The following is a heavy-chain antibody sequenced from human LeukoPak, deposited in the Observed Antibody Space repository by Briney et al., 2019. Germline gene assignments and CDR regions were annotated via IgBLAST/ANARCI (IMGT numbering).Heavy chain of an antibody. Sequence: GGSLRLSCAASGFTFSSYSMNWVRQAPGKGLEWVSYISSSSSTIYYADSVKGRFTISRDNAKNSLYLQMSSLRDEDTAVYYCARGQQLADYWGQGTLVTVSS. D-gene: IGHD6-13*01. V-gene: IGHV3-48*02. J-gene: IGHJ4*02. CDR2: ISSSSSTI. CDR1: GFTFSSYS. CDR3: ARGQQLADY.